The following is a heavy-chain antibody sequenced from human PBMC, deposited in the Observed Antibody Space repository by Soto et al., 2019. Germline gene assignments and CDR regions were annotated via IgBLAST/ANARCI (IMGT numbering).Heavy chain of an antibody. CDR2: IIPIFGTA. Sequence: SVKVSCKASGGTFSSYAISWVPQAPGQGLEWMGGIIPIFGTANYAQKFQGRVTITADKSTSTAYMELSSPRSEDTAVYYCARHYGYSSKNDFDISGPAPMVTVS. CDR1: GGTFSSYA. V-gene: IGHV1-69*06. D-gene: IGHD4-17*01. J-gene: IGHJ3*02. CDR3: ARHYGYSSKNDFDI.